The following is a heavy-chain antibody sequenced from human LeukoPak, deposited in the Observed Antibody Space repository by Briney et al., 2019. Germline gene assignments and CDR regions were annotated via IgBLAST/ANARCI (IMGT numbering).Heavy chain of an antibody. J-gene: IGHJ4*02. CDR2: INPSGGSA. CDR1: GYTFTSYY. Sequence: GASVKVSCKASGYTFTSYYMHWVRQAPGQGVEWMGIINPSGGSASYAQKFQGRVTMTRDTSTSTVYMELSSLRSEDTAVYYCARGGIRITMVRGVIINMPRDYWGQGTLVTVSS. V-gene: IGHV1-46*01. CDR3: ARGGIRITMVRGVIINMPRDY. D-gene: IGHD3-10*01.